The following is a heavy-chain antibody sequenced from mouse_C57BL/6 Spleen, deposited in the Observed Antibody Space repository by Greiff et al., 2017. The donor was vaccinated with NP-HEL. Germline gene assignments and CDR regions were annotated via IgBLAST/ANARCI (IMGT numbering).Heavy chain of an antibody. CDR3: ARRPLTGTGAMDY. D-gene: IGHD4-1*01. CDR2: INPSTGGT. CDR1: GYSFTGYY. J-gene: IGHJ4*01. V-gene: IGHV1-42*01. Sequence: VQLQQSGPELVKPGASVKISCKASGYSFTGYYMNWVKQSPEKSLEWIGEINPSTGGTTYNQKFKAKATLTVDKSSSTAYMQLKSLTSEDSAVYYCARRPLTGTGAMDYWGQGTSVTVSS.